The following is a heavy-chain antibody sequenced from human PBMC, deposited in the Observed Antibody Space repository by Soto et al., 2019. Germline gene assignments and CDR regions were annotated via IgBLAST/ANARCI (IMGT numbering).Heavy chain of an antibody. D-gene: IGHD1-26*01. CDR1: GGSISSNNW. J-gene: IGHJ4*02. Sequence: QVQLQESGPGLVKPSGTLSLTCAVSGGSISSNNWWSWVRQPPGKGLEWIGEIFHSGSTYYSPSLKRRVTISVDTSKKDFSLNLTAVTSADTAVYYCARLYSGSYSDSWGQGTLVTVYS. CDR2: IFHSGST. CDR3: ARLYSGSYSDS. V-gene: IGHV4-4*02.